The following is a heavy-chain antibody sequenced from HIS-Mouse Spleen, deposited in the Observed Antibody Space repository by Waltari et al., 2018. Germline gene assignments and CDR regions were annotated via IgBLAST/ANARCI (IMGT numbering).Heavy chain of an antibody. D-gene: IGHD6-13*01. J-gene: IGHJ2*01. CDR3: AREIPYSSSWYDWYFDL. Sequence: QLQLQESGPGLVKPSETLSLTCTVSGGSISSSSYYWGWIRQPPGKGLGWIGIIYYSGSTYYNPSLNGRVTISVDTSKNQSSLKLSSVTAADTAVYYCAREIPYSSSWYDWYFDLWGRGTLVTVSS. CDR1: GGSISSSSYY. CDR2: IYYSGST. V-gene: IGHV4-39*07.